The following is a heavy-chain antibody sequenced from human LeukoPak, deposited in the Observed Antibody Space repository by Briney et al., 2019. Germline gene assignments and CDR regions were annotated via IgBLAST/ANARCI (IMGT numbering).Heavy chain of an antibody. V-gene: IGHV1-2*02. CDR1: GYTFTDYF. J-gene: IGHJ4*02. CDR3: ARGSIVGATFDYFDY. D-gene: IGHD1-26*01. CDR2: INPNSGGT. Sequence: ASVKVSCKASGYTFTDYFMHWVRQAPGQGLEWMGWINPNSGGTNYAQKFQGRVTMTRDTSISAAYVDLSRLRSDDTAVYYCARGSIVGATFDYFDYWGQGTLVTVSS.